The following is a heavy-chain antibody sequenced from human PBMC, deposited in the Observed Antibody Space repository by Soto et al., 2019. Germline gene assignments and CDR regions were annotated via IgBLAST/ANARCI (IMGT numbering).Heavy chain of an antibody. CDR3: ARGQAGLVAPH. V-gene: IGHV4-34*01. J-gene: IGHJ4*02. Sequence: QVQLQQWGAGLLKPSETLSLTCAVSGASFTGYYWSWIRQPPGKGLEWIGEVKHWGGTNYSPSLRGRVTISADTTPNQFSLPLNSVTGAYTAVYYCARGQAGLVAPHWDQGTLVNVSS. CDR2: VKHWGGT. CDR1: GASFTGYY. D-gene: IGHD2-21*01.